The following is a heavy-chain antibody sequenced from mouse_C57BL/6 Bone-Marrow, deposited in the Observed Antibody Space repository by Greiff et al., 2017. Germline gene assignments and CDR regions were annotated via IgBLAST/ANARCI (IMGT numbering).Heavy chain of an antibody. CDR2: ISDGGSYT. J-gene: IGHJ4*01. V-gene: IGHV5-4*01. CDR3: ARGDYYGSTYYAMDY. D-gene: IGHD1-1*01. Sequence: DVQLVESGGGLVKPGGSLKLSCAASGFTFSSYAMSWVRQTPEKRLEWVATISDGGSYTYYPDNVKGRFTISRDNAKNNLYLQMSHLKSEDTAMYYCARGDYYGSTYYAMDYWGQGPSVPVSS. CDR1: GFTFSSYA.